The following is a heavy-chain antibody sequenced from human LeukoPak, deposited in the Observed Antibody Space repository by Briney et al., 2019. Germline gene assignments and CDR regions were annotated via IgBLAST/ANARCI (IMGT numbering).Heavy chain of an antibody. V-gene: IGHV4-39*07. Sequence: SETLSLTCTVSGGSISGSISSSSYYWGWIGRPPGKGLEWIGRIYSNGSTYYNPSLKSRVTISVDTSKNQFSLKLRSVTAADTAVYYCARDRDMSAGLYYYMDVWGKGTTVTVSS. D-gene: IGHD2-15*01. J-gene: IGHJ6*03. CDR2: IYSNGST. CDR1: GGSISGSISSSSYY. CDR3: ARDRDMSAGLYYYMDV.